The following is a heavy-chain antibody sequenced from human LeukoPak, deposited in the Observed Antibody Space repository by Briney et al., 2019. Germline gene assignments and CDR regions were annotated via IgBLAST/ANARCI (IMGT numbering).Heavy chain of an antibody. D-gene: IGHD6-13*01. CDR2: IWYDGSNK. Sequence: GRSLRPSCAASGFTFSSYGMHWVRQAPGKGLEWVAVIWYDGSNKYYADSVKGRFTISRDNSKNTLYLQMNSLRAEDTAVYYCAKDGSSSWYLLPLDYWGQGTLVTVSS. V-gene: IGHV3-33*06. CDR1: GFTFSSYG. CDR3: AKDGSSSWYLLPLDY. J-gene: IGHJ4*02.